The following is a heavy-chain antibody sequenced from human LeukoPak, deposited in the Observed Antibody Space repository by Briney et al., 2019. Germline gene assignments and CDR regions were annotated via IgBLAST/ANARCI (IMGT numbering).Heavy chain of an antibody. CDR1: GFTFSSYG. V-gene: IGHV3-30*02. CDR2: IRYDGSNK. CDR3: AKERGWTAAFDI. Sequence: QTGGSLRLSCAASGFTFSSYGMHWVRQAPGKGLEWVAFIRYDGSNKYYADSVKGRFTISRDNSKNTLYLQMNSLRAEDTAVYYCAKERGWTAAFDIWGQGTMVTVSS. J-gene: IGHJ3*02. D-gene: IGHD6-19*01.